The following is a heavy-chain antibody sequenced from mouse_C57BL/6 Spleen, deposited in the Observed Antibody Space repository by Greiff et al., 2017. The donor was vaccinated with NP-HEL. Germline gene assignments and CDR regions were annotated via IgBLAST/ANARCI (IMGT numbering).Heavy chain of an antibody. CDR2: IYPGSGST. V-gene: IGHV1-55*01. Sequence: QVQLKQPGAELVKPGASVKMSCKASGYTFTSYWITWVKQRPGQGLEWIGDIYPGSGSTNYNEKFKSKATLTVDTSSSTAYMQLSSLTSEDSAVYYCAIYYDYDGGYYYAMDYWGQGTSVTVSS. CDR1: GYTFTSYW. J-gene: IGHJ4*01. CDR3: AIYYDYDGGYYYAMDY. D-gene: IGHD2-4*01.